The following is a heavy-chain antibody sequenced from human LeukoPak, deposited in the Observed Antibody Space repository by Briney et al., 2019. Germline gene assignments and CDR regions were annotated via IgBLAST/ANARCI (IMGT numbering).Heavy chain of an antibody. Sequence: GGSLRLSCAAAGFTFSSYAMHWVRQAPGKGLEGVAVISYDGNNKYYADSVKGRFTISRDNARNTLYLQMNSLRPQDTAIYYCASDRVFYGLDVWGQGTTVTVSS. CDR3: ASDRVFYGLDV. CDR2: ISYDGNNK. V-gene: IGHV3-30-3*01. J-gene: IGHJ6*02. CDR1: GFTFSSYA.